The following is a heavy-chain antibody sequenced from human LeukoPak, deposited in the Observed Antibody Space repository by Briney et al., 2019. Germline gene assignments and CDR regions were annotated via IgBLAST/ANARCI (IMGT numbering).Heavy chain of an antibody. CDR1: GGSFSGYY. CDR3: ARLGLGITMVRGSKLFDP. D-gene: IGHD3-10*01. Sequence: SETLSLTCAVYGGSFSGYYWSWIRQPPGKGLEWIGSIYYSGSTYYNPSLKSRVTISVDTSKNQFSLKLSSVTAADTAVYYCARLGLGITMVRGSKLFDPWGQGTLVTVSS. V-gene: IGHV4-34*01. J-gene: IGHJ5*02. CDR2: IYYSGST.